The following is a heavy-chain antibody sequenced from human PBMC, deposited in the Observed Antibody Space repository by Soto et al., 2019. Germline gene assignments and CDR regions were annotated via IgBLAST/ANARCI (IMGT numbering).Heavy chain of an antibody. D-gene: IGHD6-13*01. CDR2: ISYDGSNK. CDR1: GFTFSSYG. V-gene: IGHV3-30*18. Sequence: GGSLRLSXAASGFTFSSYGMHWVRQAPGKGLEWVAVISYDGSNKYYADSVKGRFTISRDNSKNTLYLQMNSLRAEDTAVYYCAKDLFGSSNYGMDVWGQGTTVTVSS. J-gene: IGHJ6*02. CDR3: AKDLFGSSNYGMDV.